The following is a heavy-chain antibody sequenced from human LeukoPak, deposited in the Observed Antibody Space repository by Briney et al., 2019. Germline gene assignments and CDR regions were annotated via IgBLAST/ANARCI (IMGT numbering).Heavy chain of an antibody. V-gene: IGHV3-30*02. D-gene: IGHD1-1*01. CDR1: GFIFTEYG. CDR3: AKRSGPNSGPFDP. J-gene: IGHJ5*02. Sequence: GGSLRLSCAASGFIFTEYGMYWVRQAPGKGLEWVAFVRKDATEKKYADSVEGRFTISRDDSENTVYLKMNNLRVDDTAVYYCAKRSGPNSGPFDPWAREPRSSSPQ. CDR2: VRKDATEK.